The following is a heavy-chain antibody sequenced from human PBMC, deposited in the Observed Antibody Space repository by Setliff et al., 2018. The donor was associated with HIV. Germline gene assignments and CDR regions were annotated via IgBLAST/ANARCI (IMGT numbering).Heavy chain of an antibody. D-gene: IGHD2-21*01. CDR3: GRCMSVAVPEY. V-gene: IGHV4-38-2*01. J-gene: IGHJ4*02. Sequence: SETLSLTCAVYGGSFSGYYWGWTRQPPGKGLEWIGSIYHSGSTYYNPSLKSRVTISVDTSKNQFSLKLSSVTAADTAVYYCGRCMSVAVPEYWGQGTLVTVSS. CDR1: GGSFSGYY. CDR2: IYHSGST.